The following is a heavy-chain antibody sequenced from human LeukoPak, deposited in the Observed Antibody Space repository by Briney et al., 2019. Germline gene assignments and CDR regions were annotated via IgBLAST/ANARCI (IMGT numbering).Heavy chain of an antibody. J-gene: IGHJ4*02. V-gene: IGHV1-69*04. Sequence: VASVKVSCKASGGTFSSYAISWVRQAPGQGLEWMGRIIPILGIANYAQKFQGRVTITADKSTSTAYMELGSLRSEDTAVYYCARAGPVATFDYWGQGTLVTVSS. D-gene: IGHD2-15*01. CDR3: ARAGPVATFDY. CDR2: IIPILGIA. CDR1: GGTFSSYA.